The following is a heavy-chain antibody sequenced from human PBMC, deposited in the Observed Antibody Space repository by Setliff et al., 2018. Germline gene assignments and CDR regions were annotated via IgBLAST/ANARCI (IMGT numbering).Heavy chain of an antibody. Sequence: SETLSLTCTVSGGSISSGGYYWSWIRQHPGKGLEWIGYIYYSGSTYYNPSLKSRVTISVDTSKNLFSLTLTSVTAVDSAMYYCARFCGGGSCPDYWGQGTLVTVSS. CDR1: GGSISSGGYY. V-gene: IGHV4-31*03. J-gene: IGHJ4*02. CDR3: ARFCGGGSCPDY. D-gene: IGHD2-15*01. CDR2: IYYSGST.